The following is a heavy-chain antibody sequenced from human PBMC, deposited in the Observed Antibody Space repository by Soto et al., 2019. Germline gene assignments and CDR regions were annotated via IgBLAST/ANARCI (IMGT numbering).Heavy chain of an antibody. Sequence: QVQLVQSGAEVKKPGSSVKVSCKASGGTFSSYAISWVRQAPGQGLEWMGGIIPIFGTADYAQKFQGRVTITADESTSTAYMGLRSLRSEDTAVYYCASSRLGGTGYYYGMDVWGQGTTVTVSS. CDR3: ASSRLGGTGYYYGMDV. D-gene: IGHD3-16*01. V-gene: IGHV1-69*12. CDR1: GGTFSSYA. CDR2: IIPIFGTA. J-gene: IGHJ6*02.